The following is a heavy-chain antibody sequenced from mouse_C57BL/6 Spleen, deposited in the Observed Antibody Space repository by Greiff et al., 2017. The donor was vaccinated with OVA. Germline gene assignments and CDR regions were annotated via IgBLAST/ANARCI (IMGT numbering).Heavy chain of an antibody. V-gene: IGHV5-17*01. CDR1: GFTFSDYG. D-gene: IGHD4-1*01. J-gene: IGHJ4*01. Sequence: EVNVVESGGGLVKPGGSLKLSCAASGFTFSDYGMHWVRQAPEKGLEWVAYISSGSSTIYYADTVKGRFTISRDNAKNTLFLQMTSLRSEDTAMYYCARPGTLYAMDYWGQGTSVTVSS. CDR3: ARPGTLYAMDY. CDR2: ISSGSSTI.